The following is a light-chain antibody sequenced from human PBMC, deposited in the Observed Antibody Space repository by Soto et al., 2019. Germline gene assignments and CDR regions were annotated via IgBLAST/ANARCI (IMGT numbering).Light chain of an antibody. CDR1: HRLFNSY. CDR3: QQYERPPFA. Sequence: EIVLTQSPGTLSLFPGDRATLSCRASHRLFNSYLAWYQQKPGQAPRLLIYDASSRAAGVPDRVTGGGSGTDFTLTISGLEPDDFALYFCQQYERPPFAFGQGTKLEIK. V-gene: IGKV3-20*01. CDR2: DAS. J-gene: IGKJ2*01.